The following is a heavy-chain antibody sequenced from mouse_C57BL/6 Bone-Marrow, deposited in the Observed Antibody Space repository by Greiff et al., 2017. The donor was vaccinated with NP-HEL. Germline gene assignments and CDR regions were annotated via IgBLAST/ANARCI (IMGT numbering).Heavy chain of an antibody. CDR1: GYTFTDYY. Sequence: VQLQESGAELVRPGASVKLSCKASGYTFTDYYINWVKQRPGQGLEWIARIYPGSGNTYYNEKFKGKATLTAEKSSSTAYMQLSSLTSEDSAVYFCARWAGGWFAYWGQGTLVTVSA. V-gene: IGHV1-76*01. J-gene: IGHJ3*01. CDR2: IYPGSGNT. CDR3: ARWAGGWFAY.